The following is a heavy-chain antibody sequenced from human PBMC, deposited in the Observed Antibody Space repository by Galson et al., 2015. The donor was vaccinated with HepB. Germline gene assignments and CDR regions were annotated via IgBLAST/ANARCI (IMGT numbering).Heavy chain of an antibody. Sequence: SVKVSCKASGYTFTSYDINWVRQATGQGLEWMGWMNPNSGNTGYAQKFQGRVTMTRNTSISTAYMELSSLRSEDTAVYYCARGDYYYYYMDVWGKGTTVTVSS. CDR3: ARGDYYYYYMDV. V-gene: IGHV1-8*01. CDR2: MNPNSGNT. CDR1: GYTFTSYD. J-gene: IGHJ6*03.